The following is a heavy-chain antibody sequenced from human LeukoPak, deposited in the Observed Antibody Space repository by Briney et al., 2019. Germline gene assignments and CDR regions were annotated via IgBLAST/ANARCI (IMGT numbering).Heavy chain of an antibody. CDR3: ARFYCSISDCYGQTNWFDP. CDR1: GYTFTGHY. CDR2: INPKSGGS. Sequence: ASVKVSCKAAGYTFTGHYLHWVRQAPGQGLEWMGWINPKSGGSNYAPKFDGRVTMTRDTSITTAYMELHRLTSDDTAVYYCARFYCSISDCYGQTNWFDPWGQGTLVTVSS. D-gene: IGHD2-2*01. J-gene: IGHJ5*02. V-gene: IGHV1-2*02.